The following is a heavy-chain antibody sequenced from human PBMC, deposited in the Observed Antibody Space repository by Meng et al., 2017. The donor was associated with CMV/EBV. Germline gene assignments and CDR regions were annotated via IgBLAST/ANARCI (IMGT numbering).Heavy chain of an antibody. D-gene: IGHD6-19*01. J-gene: IGHJ4*02. CDR2: ISGSGGST. V-gene: IGHV3-23*01. CDR1: GFTFSSYA. Sequence: GESLKISCAASGFTFSSYAMSWVRQAPGKGLEWVSAISGSGGSTYYAHSGKGRFTISRDNSKNTLYLQMNSLRAEDTAVYYGANGRWYSSGWYVPPDYWGQGTLVTVSS. CDR3: ANGRWYSSGWYVPPDY.